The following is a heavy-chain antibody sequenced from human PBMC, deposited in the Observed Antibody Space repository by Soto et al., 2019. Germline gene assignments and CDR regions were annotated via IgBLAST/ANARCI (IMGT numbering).Heavy chain of an antibody. J-gene: IGHJ5*02. CDR1: GGTFSSYA. V-gene: IGHV1-69*12. Sequence: QVQLVQSGAEVKKPGSSVKVSCKASGGTFSSYAISWVRQAPGQGLEWMGGIIPIFGTANYAQKFQGRVTITADESTSTAYMALSSLRSEDTAVYYCARDAPSEDSYGREYNWFDPWGQGTLVTVSS. CDR2: IIPIFGTA. D-gene: IGHD5-18*01. CDR3: ARDAPSEDSYGREYNWFDP.